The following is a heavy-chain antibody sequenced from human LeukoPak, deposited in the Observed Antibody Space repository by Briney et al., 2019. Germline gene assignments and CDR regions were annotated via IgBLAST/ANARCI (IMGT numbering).Heavy chain of an antibody. D-gene: IGHD3-10*01. CDR3: ARGFGSGSLADY. CDR2: ISSSGSTI. Sequence: PGGSLRLSCAASGFTFSSYEMNWVRQAPGKGLEWVSYISSSGSTIYYADSVKGRFTISRDNAKNSLYLQMNSLRAEDTAVYYCARGFGSGSLADYWGQGTLVTVSS. CDR1: GFTFSSYE. J-gene: IGHJ4*02. V-gene: IGHV3-48*03.